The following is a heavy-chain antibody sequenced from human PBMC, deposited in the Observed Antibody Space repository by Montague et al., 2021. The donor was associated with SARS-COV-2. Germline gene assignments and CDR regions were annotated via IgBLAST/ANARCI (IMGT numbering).Heavy chain of an antibody. CDR2: INHSGST. CDR3: ARWDPQIMTLVGLRGKSASDF. CDR1: GGSFSGYY. V-gene: IGHV4-34*01. J-gene: IGHJ4*02. Sequence: SETLSLTCAVHGGSFSGYYWTWIRQSPGRGLEWIAEINHSGSTNYNWSLKSRVSISVDTSKNQFSLSLSSVTVADTAVYYCARWDPQIMTLVGLRGKSASDFWGQGTLVTVSS. D-gene: IGHD3-16*01.